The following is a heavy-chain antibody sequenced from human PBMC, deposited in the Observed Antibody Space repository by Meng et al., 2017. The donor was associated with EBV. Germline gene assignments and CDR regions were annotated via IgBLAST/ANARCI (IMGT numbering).Heavy chain of an antibody. CDR1: SDTFTSDV. CDR2: KSAYNGNT. Sequence: VHGWQCVTEVKKPGASMRCSGKAFSDTFTSDVISWGRQAPGQGLWWMGWKSAYNGNTNYAKKLLGRVTMTTDTSTSTAYMELRSLRSDDTAWYYCARGLDYFDYWGQGTLVTVSS. CDR3: ARGLDYFDY. J-gene: IGHJ4*02. V-gene: IGHV1-18*01.